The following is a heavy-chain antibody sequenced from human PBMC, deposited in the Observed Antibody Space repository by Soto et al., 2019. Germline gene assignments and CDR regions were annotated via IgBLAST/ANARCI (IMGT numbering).Heavy chain of an antibody. Sequence: QVQLVQSGAEVKKPGSSVKVSCKASGGTFSSYAISWVRQAPGQGLEWMGGIIRIFGTANYAQKLQGRVTITADESTSTAYMELSSLRSEDTAVYYCARNGYCVSTSCYSDYYSGMDVWGQGTTVTVSS. CDR2: IIRIFGTA. V-gene: IGHV1-69*12. CDR3: ARNGYCVSTSCYSDYYSGMDV. J-gene: IGHJ6*02. CDR1: GGTFSSYA. D-gene: IGHD2-2*02.